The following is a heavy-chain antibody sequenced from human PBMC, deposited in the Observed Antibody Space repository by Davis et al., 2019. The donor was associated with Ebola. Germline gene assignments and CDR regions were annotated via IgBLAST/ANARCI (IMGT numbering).Heavy chain of an antibody. V-gene: IGHV1-3*01. CDR1: GYTSITYA. Sequence: ASVKVSCKASGYTSITYAIHWVRQAPGQRLEWMGWINAGNGNTKYSRKFQGRVTIIRDTSATTSYMELSSLRFEDTAVYYCAREIRGSGGGLDYWGRGTLVTVSS. D-gene: IGHD2-15*01. J-gene: IGHJ4*02. CDR3: AREIRGSGGGLDY. CDR2: INAGNGNT.